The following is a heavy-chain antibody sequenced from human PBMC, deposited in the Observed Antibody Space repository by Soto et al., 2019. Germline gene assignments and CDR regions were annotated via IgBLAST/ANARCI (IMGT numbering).Heavy chain of an antibody. J-gene: IGHJ5*02. Sequence: QGQLVESGGGVVQPVVSLRLSCEASGFTFSTYGMHWVRPAPGKGLEWVAVISYDGRHKYYEDSVKGRFTSSRDNSKNPLYVQMGSLRVEDTAMYYCARDPSAFYYSDTTGPQNWFDPWGQGTLVTVSS. V-gene: IGHV3-30*03. CDR3: ARDPSAFYYSDTTGPQNWFDP. CDR2: ISYDGRHK. CDR1: GFTFSTYG. D-gene: IGHD3-22*01.